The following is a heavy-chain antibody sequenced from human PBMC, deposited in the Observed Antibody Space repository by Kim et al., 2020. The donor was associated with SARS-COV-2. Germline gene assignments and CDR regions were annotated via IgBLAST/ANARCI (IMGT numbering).Heavy chain of an antibody. V-gene: IGHV1-46*01. CDR3: ARGAGGWSIDY. Sequence: SYTQKFQSRDTMTRDKSTSTVYMELSSLRSEDTAVYYCARGAGGWSIDYWGQGTLVTVSS. D-gene: IGHD6-19*01. J-gene: IGHJ4*02.